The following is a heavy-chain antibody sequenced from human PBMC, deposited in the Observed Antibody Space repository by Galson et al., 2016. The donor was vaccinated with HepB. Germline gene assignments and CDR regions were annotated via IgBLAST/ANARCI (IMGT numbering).Heavy chain of an antibody. J-gene: IGHJ4*02. V-gene: IGHV3-23*01. CDR1: GFFEFSTYW. CDR2: ITGSGVDT. CDR3: AKRKDDCTRTSCLDY. D-gene: IGHD2-2*01. Sequence: SLRLSCAASGFFEFSTYWMTRVRQAPGKGLEWVSSITGSGVDTYYADSVRGRFTISRDNSKNTLYLQMNSLRTEDAAIYYCAKRKDDCTRTSCLDYWGQGTLVIVSS.